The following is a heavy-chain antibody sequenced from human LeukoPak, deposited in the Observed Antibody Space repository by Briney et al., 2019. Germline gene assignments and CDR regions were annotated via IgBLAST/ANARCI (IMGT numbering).Heavy chain of an antibody. D-gene: IGHD1-26*01. J-gene: IGHJ5*02. Sequence: PSETLSLTCAVYGGSFSGYYWSWIRQPPGKGLEWIWEINHSGSTNYNPSIKSRVTISVDTSKNQFSLKLSSVTAADTAVYYCARSGSYYGRWFDPWGQGTLVTVSS. CDR1: GGSFSGYY. V-gene: IGHV4-34*01. CDR2: INHSGST. CDR3: ARSGSYYGRWFDP.